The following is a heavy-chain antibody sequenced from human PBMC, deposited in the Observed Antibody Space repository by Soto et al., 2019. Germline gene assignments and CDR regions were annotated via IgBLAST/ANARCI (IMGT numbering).Heavy chain of an antibody. CDR3: ARLQLVQKVIDY. J-gene: IGHJ4*02. V-gene: IGHV4-59*01. D-gene: IGHD1-1*01. Sequence: SETLSLTCTVSGDSISTYYWSWIRQPPGKGLQWIGYIFYSGGTAYNPSLKSRVTISLDMSKKQISLKLSSVTTADTATYFCARLQLVQKVIDYWGQGTLVTSPQ. CDR1: GDSISTYY. CDR2: IFYSGGT.